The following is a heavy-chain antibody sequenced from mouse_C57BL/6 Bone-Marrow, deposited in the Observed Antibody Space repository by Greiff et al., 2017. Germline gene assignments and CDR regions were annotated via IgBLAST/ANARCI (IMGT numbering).Heavy chain of an antibody. V-gene: IGHV5-17*01. J-gene: IGHJ2*01. CDR2: ISIGSSTI. CDR1: GFTFSDYG. Sequence: EVKLMESGGGLVKPGGSLKLSCAASGFTFSDYGMHWVRQAPEKGLEWVAYISIGSSTIYYADTVKGRFTISRDNAKNTLFLQMTSLRSEDTAMYYCAGGLLLFDYGGQGTTPTVSS. D-gene: IGHD2-3*01. CDR3: AGGLLLFDY.